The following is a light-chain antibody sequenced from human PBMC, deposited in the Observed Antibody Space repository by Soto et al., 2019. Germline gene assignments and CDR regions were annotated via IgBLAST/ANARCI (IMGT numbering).Light chain of an antibody. J-gene: IGKJ2*01. CDR3: QQRGDRPYT. Sequence: EIVLTQSPATLSLSPGERATLSCRASQSVSRYLAWYQQKPGQAPSLLIYDASTRATGIPARFSGSGSGTDFTLTISSLEPEDFALYYWQQRGDRPYTFGQGTTLEI. CDR2: DAS. V-gene: IGKV3-11*01. CDR1: QSVSRY.